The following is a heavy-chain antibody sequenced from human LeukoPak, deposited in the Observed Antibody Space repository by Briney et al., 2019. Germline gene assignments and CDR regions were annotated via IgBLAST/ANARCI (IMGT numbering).Heavy chain of an antibody. CDR2: ISSSGSTI. CDR1: GFTFSSYE. J-gene: IGHJ4*02. V-gene: IGHV3-48*03. D-gene: IGHD6-6*01. CDR3: ARGGAARPDF. Sequence: GGSLRLSCAASGFTFSSYEMNWVRQAPGKGLEWVSYISSSGSTIYYADSVKGRFTISRDNSKNTLYLQMNSLRVEDTAVYYCARGGAARPDFWGQGTLVTVSS.